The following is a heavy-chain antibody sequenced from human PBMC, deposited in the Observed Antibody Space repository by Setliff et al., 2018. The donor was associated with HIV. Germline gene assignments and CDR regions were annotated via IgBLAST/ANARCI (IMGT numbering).Heavy chain of an antibody. V-gene: IGHV4-34*01. Sequence: SETLSLTCTVYGGSFSNYYTNWIRQPPGKGLEWIGELSPSGTTRSNPSLQSRVTISPDTSNNQFSLKLSSVTAADTAVYYCARLKLTTGGYSSSLTYFDYWGQGTLVTV. CDR3: ARLKLTTGGYSSSLTYFDY. CDR1: GGSFSNYY. J-gene: IGHJ4*02. CDR2: LSPSGTT. D-gene: IGHD6-13*01.